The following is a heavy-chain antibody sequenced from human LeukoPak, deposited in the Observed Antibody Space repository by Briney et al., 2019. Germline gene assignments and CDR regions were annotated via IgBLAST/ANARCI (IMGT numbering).Heavy chain of an antibody. V-gene: IGHV3-23*01. D-gene: IGHD3-10*01. Sequence: PGGSLRLSCAASGFTFSSYGMSWVRQAPGKGLEWVSAISGSGGSTYYADSVKGRFTISRDNSKNTLYLQMNSLRAEDTAVYYCARVTMVRGVINYFDYWGQGTLVTVSS. CDR2: ISGSGGST. CDR1: GFTFSSYG. CDR3: ARVTMVRGVINYFDY. J-gene: IGHJ4*02.